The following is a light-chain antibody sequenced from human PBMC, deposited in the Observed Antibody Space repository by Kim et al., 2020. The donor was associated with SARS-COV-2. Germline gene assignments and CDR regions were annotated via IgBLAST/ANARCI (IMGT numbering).Light chain of an antibody. J-gene: IGKJ4*01. Sequence: AVQLTQSPSSLAASVGDRVTITCRASQGINSGLAWYQQKPGKAPKLLIYDASSLESGVPSRFSGSRSGTDFTLTISSLQPEDSATYYCQQFNNYPLTFGGGTKVDIK. CDR3: QQFNNYPLT. CDR2: DAS. V-gene: IGKV1D-13*01. CDR1: QGINSG.